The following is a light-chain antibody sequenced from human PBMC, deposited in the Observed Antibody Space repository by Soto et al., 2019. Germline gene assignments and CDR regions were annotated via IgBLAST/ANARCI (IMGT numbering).Light chain of an antibody. Sequence: QAVVTQEPSLTVSPGVTVTRTCASSTGAVTSGYFPNWFQQKPGQAPRALIYSAINKHSWTPARFSGSLLGGKAALTLSGVQPEDEADYYCLLYYGGAQVFGGGTKLTVL. CDR2: SAI. CDR1: TGAVTSGYF. CDR3: LLYYGGAQV. V-gene: IGLV7-43*01. J-gene: IGLJ2*01.